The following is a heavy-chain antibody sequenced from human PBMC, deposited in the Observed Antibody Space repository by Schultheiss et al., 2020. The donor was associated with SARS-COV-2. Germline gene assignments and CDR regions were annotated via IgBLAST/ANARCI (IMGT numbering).Heavy chain of an antibody. J-gene: IGHJ6*02. D-gene: IGHD4-11*01. Sequence: SETLSLTCTVSGGSISSSSYYWGWIRQPPGKGLEWIGSIYYSGSTYYNPSLKSRVTISVDTSKNQFSLKLSSVTAADTAVYYCASTGRLYGMDVWGQGTTVTVSS. CDR2: IYYSGST. V-gene: IGHV4-39*07. CDR1: GGSISSSSYY. CDR3: ASTGRLYGMDV.